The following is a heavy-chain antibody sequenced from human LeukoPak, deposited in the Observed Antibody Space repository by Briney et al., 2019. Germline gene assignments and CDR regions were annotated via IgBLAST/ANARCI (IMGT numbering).Heavy chain of an antibody. CDR3: VRGKGNDY. D-gene: IGHD4-23*01. V-gene: IGHV3-7*01. CDR2: IKQDGSEK. J-gene: IGHJ4*02. Sequence: QSGGSLRLSCAASGFTFSSYWMTWVRQAPGKGLEWVANIKQDGSEKYYADSAKGRFTISRDNAKNSLYLQMNSLRDEDTAIYYCVRGKGNDYWGQGTLVTVSS. CDR1: GFTFSSYW.